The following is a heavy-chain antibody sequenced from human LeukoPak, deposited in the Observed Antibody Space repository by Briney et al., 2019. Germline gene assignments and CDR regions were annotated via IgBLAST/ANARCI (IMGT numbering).Heavy chain of an antibody. CDR1: GGSFSGYY. D-gene: IGHD2-2*01. Sequence: SETLSLTCAVYGGSFSGYYWSWIRQPPGKGLERIGEINHSGSTNYNPSLKSRVTISVDTSKNQFSLKLSSVTAADTAVYYCARGLVVVVPAATQYYYYYYGMDVWGQGTTVTVSS. CDR3: ARGLVVVVPAATQYYYYYYGMDV. CDR2: INHSGST. J-gene: IGHJ6*02. V-gene: IGHV4-34*01.